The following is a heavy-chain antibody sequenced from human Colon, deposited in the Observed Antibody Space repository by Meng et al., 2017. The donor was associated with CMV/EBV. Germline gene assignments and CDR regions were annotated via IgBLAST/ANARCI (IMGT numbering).Heavy chain of an antibody. J-gene: IGHJ3*02. D-gene: IGHD1-1*01. CDR3: ARGPASGAFDI. Sequence: LRLVQSGAKVKKPWASGKLSCKASGYTFTDYYIHWLRQAPGQGFEWMGWINPHIGGTNYAQKFLGRVTMTRDTSISTAYMDLSSLISDDTAVYYCARGPASGAFDIWGQGTMVTVSS. V-gene: IGHV1-2*02. CDR1: GYTFTDYY. CDR2: INPHIGGT.